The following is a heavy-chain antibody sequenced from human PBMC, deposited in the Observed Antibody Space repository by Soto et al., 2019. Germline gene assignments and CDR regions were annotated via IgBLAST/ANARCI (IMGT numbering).Heavy chain of an antibody. Sequence: QVQLQQWGAGLLKPSETLSLTCAVYGGSFSGYYWSWIRQPPGKGLEWIGEINHSGSTNYNPSLKSRVTISVDTSKNLFSLKLSSVTAADTAVYYCAARPNDFWSGYYRFDPWGQGTLVTVSS. CDR3: AARPNDFWSGYYRFDP. D-gene: IGHD3-3*01. CDR2: INHSGST. J-gene: IGHJ5*02. CDR1: GGSFSGYY. V-gene: IGHV4-34*01.